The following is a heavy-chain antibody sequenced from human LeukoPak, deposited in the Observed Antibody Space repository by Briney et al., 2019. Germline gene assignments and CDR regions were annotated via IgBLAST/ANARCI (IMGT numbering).Heavy chain of an antibody. V-gene: IGHV1-46*01. CDR3: ARGRLPYYYDSSGYSGPRSWFDP. CDR1: GYTFTSYY. J-gene: IGHJ5*02. CDR2: INPSGGST. D-gene: IGHD3-22*01. Sequence: SSVKVSCKASGYTFTSYYMHWVRQAPGQGLECMGIINPSGGSTSYAQKFQGRVTVTRDTSTSTVYMELSSLRSEDTAVYYCARGRLPYYYDSSGYSGPRSWFDPWGQGTLVTVSS.